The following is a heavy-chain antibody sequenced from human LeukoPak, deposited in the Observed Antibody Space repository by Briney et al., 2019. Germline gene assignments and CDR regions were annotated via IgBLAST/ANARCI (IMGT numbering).Heavy chain of an antibody. V-gene: IGHV3-30*18. CDR2: ISYDGSNK. J-gene: IGHJ4*02. D-gene: IGHD6-13*01. Sequence: GGSLRLSCAASGFTFSSYGMHWVRQAPGKGLEWVAVISYDGSNKYYADSVKGRFAISRDNSKNTLYPQMNSLRAEDTAVYYCAKTHSSSWYSSDYWGQGTLVTVSS. CDR3: AKTHSSSWYSSDY. CDR1: GFTFSSYG.